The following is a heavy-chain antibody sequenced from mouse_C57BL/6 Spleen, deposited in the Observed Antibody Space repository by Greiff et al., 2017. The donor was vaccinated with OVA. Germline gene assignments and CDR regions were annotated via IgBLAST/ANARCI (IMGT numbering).Heavy chain of an antibody. Sequence: QVQLQQSGPELVKPGASVKISCKASGYAFSSSWMNWVKQRPGKGLEWIGRIYPGDGDTNYTGKFKGKATLTADKSSSTAYMQLSSLTSEDSAVYSCAREGGYDYDGWYFDVGGTGTTVTVSS. V-gene: IGHV1-82*01. D-gene: IGHD2-4*01. CDR2: IYPGDGDT. CDR1: GYAFSSSW. J-gene: IGHJ1*03. CDR3: AREGGYDYDGWYFDV.